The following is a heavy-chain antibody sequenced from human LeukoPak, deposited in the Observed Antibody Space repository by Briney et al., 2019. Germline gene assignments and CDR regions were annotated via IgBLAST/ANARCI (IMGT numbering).Heavy chain of an antibody. CDR3: ARGPYSYDSSGAFDI. Sequence: SETLSLTCTVSGYSIINGYYWGWIRQTPGKGLEWIGRLFHDGDTHYNPSLKSRVTLSVDTSKNQFSLKLSSVTAADTAVYFCARGPYSYDSSGAFDIWGQGTMVTVSS. J-gene: IGHJ3*02. CDR1: GYSIINGYY. D-gene: IGHD3-22*01. V-gene: IGHV4-38-2*02. CDR2: LFHDGDT.